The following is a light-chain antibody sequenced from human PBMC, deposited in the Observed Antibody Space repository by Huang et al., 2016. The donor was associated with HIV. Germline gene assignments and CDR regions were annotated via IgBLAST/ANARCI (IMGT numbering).Light chain of an antibody. CDR3: QQHSNWPL. Sequence: ELVLTQSPATLSLSPGQRATLSCRASQSVSSYLAWYQQKPGQAPRLIIYDTSKRATGVPARFSGSGSGTDVTRTINRLEPEDFAVYYCQQHSNWPLLGQGTKLEI. CDR1: QSVSSY. V-gene: IGKV3-11*01. CDR2: DTS. J-gene: IGKJ2*01.